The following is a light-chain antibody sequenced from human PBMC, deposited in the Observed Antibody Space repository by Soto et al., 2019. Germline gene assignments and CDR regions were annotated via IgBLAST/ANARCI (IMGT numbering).Light chain of an antibody. V-gene: IGLV2-23*02. CDR3: CSYGGSYV. CDR2: EVS. J-gene: IGLJ1*01. CDR1: SSDVGSYNL. Sequence: QSALTQPASGSGSPGGGSTISCTGTSSDVGSYNLVSWYQQHPGKAPKVMIYEVSKRPSGVSNRFSGSKSGNTASLTISGLQAEDEADYYCCSYGGSYVFGPGTKVTVL.